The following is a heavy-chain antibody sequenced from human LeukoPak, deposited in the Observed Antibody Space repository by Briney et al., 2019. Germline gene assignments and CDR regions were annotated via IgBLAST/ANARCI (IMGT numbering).Heavy chain of an antibody. J-gene: IGHJ6*03. Sequence: ASVKVSCKASGYTFTGYYMHWVRQAPGQGLEWMGIINPSGGSTSYAQKFQGRVTMTRDTSTSTVYMELSSLRSEDTAVYYCARDKGYDILTGYYRIHYYMDVWGKGTTVTISS. V-gene: IGHV1-46*01. CDR1: GYTFTGYY. CDR2: INPSGGST. CDR3: ARDKGYDILTGYYRIHYYMDV. D-gene: IGHD3-9*01.